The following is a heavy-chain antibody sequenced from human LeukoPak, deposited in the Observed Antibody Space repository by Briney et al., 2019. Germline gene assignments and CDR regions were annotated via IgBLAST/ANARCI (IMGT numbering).Heavy chain of an antibody. CDR2: ISAYNGNT. D-gene: IGHD2-2*01. J-gene: IGHJ5*02. V-gene: IGHV1-18*01. CDR3: ARSVVPAAIYWFDP. CDR1: GYSFTSYG. Sequence: ASVKVSCKASGYSFTSYGISWVRQAPGQGLEWMGWISAYNGNTNYAQKLQGRVTMTTDTSTSTAYMELRSLRSDDTAVYYCARSVVPAAIYWFDPWGQGTLVTVSS.